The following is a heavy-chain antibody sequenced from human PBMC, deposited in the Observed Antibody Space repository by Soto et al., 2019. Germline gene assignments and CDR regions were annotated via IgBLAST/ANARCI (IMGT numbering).Heavy chain of an antibody. D-gene: IGHD3-10*01. Sequence: GASVKVSCTASGYTFTSYGSSWVRQAPGQGLEWMGWISAYNGNTNYAQKLQGRVTMTTDTSTSTAYMELRSLRSDDTAVYYCARGSTYYYGSGSYYNSWGQGTMVTVSS. CDR2: ISAYNGNT. V-gene: IGHV1-18*01. CDR3: ARGSTYYYGSGSYYNS. CDR1: GYTFTSYG. J-gene: IGHJ3*01.